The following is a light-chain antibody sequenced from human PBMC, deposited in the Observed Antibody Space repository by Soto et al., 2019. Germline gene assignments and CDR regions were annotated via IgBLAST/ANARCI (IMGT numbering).Light chain of an antibody. V-gene: IGKV1-39*01. CDR1: QSISSW. J-gene: IGKJ1*01. CDR3: QQSYSTPPT. Sequence: DIQITQSPSSLSASVGSRVTITWPATQSISSWLAWYQQKTGKAPKLLIYKASSLQSGVTSRFSGSGSGTDFTLTISSLQTEEFATYYCQQSYSTPPTFGQGTKVDI. CDR2: KAS.